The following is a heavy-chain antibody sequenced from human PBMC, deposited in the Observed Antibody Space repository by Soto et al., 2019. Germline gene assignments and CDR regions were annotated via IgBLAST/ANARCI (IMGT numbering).Heavy chain of an antibody. V-gene: IGHV3-66*01. J-gene: IGHJ3*02. CDR3: AREPRYCSGGSCPITRDAYDI. CDR2: ISNRGDT. D-gene: IGHD2-15*01. CDR1: GFIVSDTY. Sequence: EVHLVESGGGLVQPGGSLRLSCTASGFIVSDTYVNWVRQAPGKGLEWVSVISNRGDTHYADSVRGRFSLSRDISDNTLHLQMNNLRVEDTAVYYYAREPRYCSGGSCPITRDAYDIWGQRTMVTVSS.